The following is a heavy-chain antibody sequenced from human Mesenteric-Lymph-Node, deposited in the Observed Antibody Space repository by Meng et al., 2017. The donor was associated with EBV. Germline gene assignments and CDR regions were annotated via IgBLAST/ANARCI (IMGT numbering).Heavy chain of an antibody. CDR3: ARDRHFDP. V-gene: IGHV4-34*01. CDR1: GWSLSGYY. CDR2: IHHGGST. Sequence: GAGMLNASTPLSRRCVVYGWSLSGYYWQWIRQPPGKGLEWIRDIHHGGSTSYNPSLMGRVTISVDTSKNEFSLKMTSVTAADTAVYYCARDRHFDPWGQGTLVTVSS. J-gene: IGHJ5*02.